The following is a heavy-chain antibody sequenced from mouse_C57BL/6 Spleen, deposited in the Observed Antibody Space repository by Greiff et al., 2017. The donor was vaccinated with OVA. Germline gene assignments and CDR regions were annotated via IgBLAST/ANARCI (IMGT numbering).Heavy chain of an antibody. J-gene: IGHJ3*01. CDR1: GYTFTSYW. D-gene: IGHD2-5*01. CDR3: ARKDYSNYVAWFAY. V-gene: IGHV1-50*01. Sequence: QVQLQQPGAELVKPGASVKLSCKASGYTFTSYWMQWVKQRPGQGLEWIGEIDPSDSYTNYNQKFKGKATLTVDTSSSTAYMQLSSLTSEDSAVYYCARKDYSNYVAWFAYWGQGTLVTVSA. CDR2: IDPSDSYT.